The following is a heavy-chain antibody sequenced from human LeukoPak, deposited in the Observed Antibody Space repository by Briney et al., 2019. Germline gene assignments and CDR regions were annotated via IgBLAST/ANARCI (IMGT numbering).Heavy chain of an antibody. Sequence: GGSLRFSCVASGFTFSNYDMNWVRQAPGKGLEWVANIKQDGSEKYYVDSVKGRFTISRDNAKNSLYLQMNSLRAEDTAVYYCARRGSVFDWFHYYYYMDVWGKGTTVTVSS. V-gene: IGHV3-7*01. CDR2: IKQDGSEK. J-gene: IGHJ6*03. D-gene: IGHD3-9*01. CDR1: GFTFSNYD. CDR3: ARRGSVFDWFHYYYYMDV.